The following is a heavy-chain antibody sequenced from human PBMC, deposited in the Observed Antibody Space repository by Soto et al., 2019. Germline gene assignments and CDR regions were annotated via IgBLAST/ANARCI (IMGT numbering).Heavy chain of an antibody. CDR1: GFTFSSFG. CDR3: AREPPGIGSGGFDY. J-gene: IGHJ4*02. V-gene: IGHV3-21*01. Sequence: EVQLVESGGGLVKPGGSLRLSCVASGFTFSSFGMNWVRQAPGKGLEWVSSISSSSGYIVKGRFTISRDNAKNSLYLQMNSLRVEDTAVYYCAREPPGIGSGGFDYWGQGTLVTVSS. CDR2: ISSSSGYI. D-gene: IGHD6-19*01.